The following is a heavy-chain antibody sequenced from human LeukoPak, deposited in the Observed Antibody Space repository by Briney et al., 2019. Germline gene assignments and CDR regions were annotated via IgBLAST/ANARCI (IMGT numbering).Heavy chain of an antibody. CDR1: GGPISSYY. Sequence: SGTLSPTCTASGGPISSYYWSWIRQPPGQGLGWIGYIHYSGSTDNNPSLKSRVTTSTDTSKNQFCRSTRSVPGTDTAVYCCARGIFAEKWELPPGSFDYWGRGRPVTVSS. D-gene: IGHD1-7*01. CDR3: ARGIFAEKWELPPGSFDY. CDR2: IHYSGST. J-gene: IGHJ4*02. V-gene: IGHV4-59*08.